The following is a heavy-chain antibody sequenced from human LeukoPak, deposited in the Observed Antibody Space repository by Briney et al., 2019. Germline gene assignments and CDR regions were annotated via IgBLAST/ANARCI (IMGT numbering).Heavy chain of an antibody. CDR2: IYYSGST. CDR3: ARSTPLADYYDSSGYDTPGYYFDY. Sequence: SDTLSLTCTVSGRSISSYYWSWLRQPPGEGLEWIGYIYYSGSTNYNPSLKRPVPISVDTSKNQFSLKLSSVTAADTAVYYCARSTPLADYYDSSGYDTPGYYFDYWGQGTLVTVSS. D-gene: IGHD3-22*01. J-gene: IGHJ4*02. CDR1: GRSISSYY. V-gene: IGHV4-59*07.